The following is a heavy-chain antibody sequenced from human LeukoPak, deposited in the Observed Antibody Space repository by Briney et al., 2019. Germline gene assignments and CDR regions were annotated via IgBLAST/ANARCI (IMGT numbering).Heavy chain of an antibody. V-gene: IGHV4-34*01. CDR1: GGSFSGYY. CDR2: INHSGST. D-gene: IGHD6-13*01. CDR3: ARGVSSSWWLVGFDY. J-gene: IGHJ4*02. Sequence: SETLSLTCAVYGGSFSGYYWSWIRQPPGKGLEWIGEINHSGSTNYNPSLKSRVTISVDTSKNQFSLKLSSVTAADTAVYYCARGVSSSWWLVGFDYWGQGTLVTVSS.